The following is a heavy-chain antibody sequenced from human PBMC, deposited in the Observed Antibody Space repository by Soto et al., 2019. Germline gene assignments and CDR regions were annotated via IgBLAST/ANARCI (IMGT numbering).Heavy chain of an antibody. Sequence: QVQLVESGGGLVKPGGSLRLSCAASGFTFSDYYMSWIRQAPGKGLEWVSYISSSSSYTNYADSVKGRFTISRDNAKNSLYLQMNSLRAEDTAVYYWARDDFWSGSDYWGQGTLVTVSS. D-gene: IGHD3-3*01. V-gene: IGHV3-11*06. CDR3: ARDDFWSGSDY. CDR2: ISSSSSYT. J-gene: IGHJ4*02. CDR1: GFTFSDYY.